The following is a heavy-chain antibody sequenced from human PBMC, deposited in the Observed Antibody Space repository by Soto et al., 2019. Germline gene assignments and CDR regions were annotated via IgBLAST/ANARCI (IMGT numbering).Heavy chain of an antibody. CDR3: TVWGSGNDFGAA. J-gene: IGHJ4*02. Sequence: EVQLVESGGGLVQPGGSLRLSCAASGFTFSDHYMDWVRQAPGKGLEWVCRSKNKADSYTTEYAASVKGRFTISRDGSKISLFLQMNSVKPADTAVYYCTVWGSGNDFGAAWGQGILVTVSS. D-gene: IGHD3-10*01. CDR2: SKNKADSYTT. V-gene: IGHV3-72*01. CDR1: GFTFSDHY.